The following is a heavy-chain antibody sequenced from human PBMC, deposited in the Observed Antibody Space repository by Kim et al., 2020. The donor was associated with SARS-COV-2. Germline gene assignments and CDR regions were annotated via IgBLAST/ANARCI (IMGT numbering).Heavy chain of an antibody. CDR1: GGSISSYY. CDR3: ARAGSSGYDGYCGGDCYPVDY. D-gene: IGHD2-21*01. Sequence: SETLSLTCTVSGGSISSYYWSWIRQPPGKGLEWIGYIYYSGSTNYNPSLKSRVTISVDTSKNQFSLKLSSVTAADTAVYYCARAGSSGYDGYCGGDCYPVDYWGQGTLVTVSS. CDR2: IYYSGST. J-gene: IGHJ4*02. V-gene: IGHV4-59*13.